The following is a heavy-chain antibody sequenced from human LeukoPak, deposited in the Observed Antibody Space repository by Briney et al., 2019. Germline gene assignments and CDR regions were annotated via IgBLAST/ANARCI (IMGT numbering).Heavy chain of an antibody. CDR1: GFIVSSNF. J-gene: IGHJ4*02. V-gene: IGHV3-53*01. Sequence: QSGGSLRLSCAASGFIVSSNFMNWVRQAPGKGLEWVSVIYSGGSTYYADSVKGRFTISRDNSKNTVHLQMNSLRAEDTAVYYCAGSILTGYPTFDCWGQGTLVTVSS. CDR3: AGSILTGYPTFDC. D-gene: IGHD3-9*01. CDR2: IYSGGST.